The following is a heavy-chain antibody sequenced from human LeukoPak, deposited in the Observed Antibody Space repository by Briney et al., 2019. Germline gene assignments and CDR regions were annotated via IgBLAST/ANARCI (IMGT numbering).Heavy chain of an antibody. J-gene: IGHJ6*02. CDR3: ARDRERARGLSDSGMDV. CDR2: ISYDGSNK. CDR1: GFTFSSYA. V-gene: IGHV3-30*04. Sequence: PGGSLRLSCAASGFTFSSYAMHWVRQAPGKGLEWVAVISYDGSNKYYADFVKGRFTISRDNSKNTLYLQMNSLRDEDTAVYYGARDRERARGLSDSGMDVWGQGTTVTVSS. D-gene: IGHD3-16*02.